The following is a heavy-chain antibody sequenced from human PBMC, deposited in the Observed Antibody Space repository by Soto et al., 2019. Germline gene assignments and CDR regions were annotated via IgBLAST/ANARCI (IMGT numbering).Heavy chain of an antibody. CDR3: PTNYGSGSTHFDH. D-gene: IGHD3-10*01. J-gene: IGHJ4*02. V-gene: IGHV1-69*02. CDR2: SIPMLRMA. Sequence: QVQLVRSGAEVKKPGSSVKVSCSASAGTFDSYTISWVRQVPGQGLEWMGRSIPMLRMANFAQNFQGRVTMTADESTSTAYRVLSSLRSEDTAVYFCPTNYGSGSTHFDHWGQGTPVTVSS. CDR1: AGTFDSYT.